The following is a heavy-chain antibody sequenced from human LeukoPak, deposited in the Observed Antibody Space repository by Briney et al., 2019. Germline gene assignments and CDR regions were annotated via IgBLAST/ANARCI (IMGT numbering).Heavy chain of an antibody. CDR2: IYYSGST. V-gene: IGHV4-59*01. D-gene: IGHD2-2*01. Sequence: SETLSLTCTVSGGSISSYYWSWIRQPPGKGLEWIGDIYYSGSTNYNPSLKSRVTISVDTSKNQFSLKLSSVTAADTAVYYCARVSRNNWFDPWGQGTLVTVSS. J-gene: IGHJ5*02. CDR3: ARVSRNNWFDP. CDR1: GGSISSYY.